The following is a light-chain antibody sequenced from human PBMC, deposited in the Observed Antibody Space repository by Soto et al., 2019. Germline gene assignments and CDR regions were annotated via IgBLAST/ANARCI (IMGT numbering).Light chain of an antibody. V-gene: IGLV3-9*01. CDR2: RDI. CDR1: NIGSKN. Sequence: SYELTQPLSMSVALRQTARITCGGNNIGSKNVHWYQQKPGQAPVLVIYRDINRPSGIPERFSGSNSGNTATLTVSRAQAEDEADYYCQVWDSGIVVFGGGTQLTVL. J-gene: IGLJ2*01. CDR3: QVWDSGIVV.